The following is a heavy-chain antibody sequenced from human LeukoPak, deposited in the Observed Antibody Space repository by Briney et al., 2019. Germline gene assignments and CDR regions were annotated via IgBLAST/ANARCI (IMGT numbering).Heavy chain of an antibody. V-gene: IGHV3-21*01. CDR2: ISSSSSYI. J-gene: IGHJ3*02. CDR1: GFTFSSYS. Sequence: PGGSLRLSCAASGFTFSSYSMNWVRQAPGKGLEWVSSISSSSSYIYYADSAKGRFTISRDNAKNSLYLQMNSLRAEDTAVYYCARERALRVFDIWGQGTMVTVSS. CDR3: ARERALRVFDI. D-gene: IGHD5-24*01.